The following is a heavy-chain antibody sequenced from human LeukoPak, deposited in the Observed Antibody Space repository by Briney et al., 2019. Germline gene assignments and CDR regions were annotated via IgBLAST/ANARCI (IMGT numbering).Heavy chain of an antibody. CDR3: AKANYSGSYYFDS. J-gene: IGHJ4*02. CDR2: FSASGGTT. V-gene: IGHV3-23*01. Sequence: GGSLRLSCAASGFTFSRSAMNWVRQAPGKGLDWVSSFSASGGTTYYADSVKGRFTISRDNSKNTLSVQMNSLRAEDTAVYYCAKANYSGSYYFDSWGQGTLVTVSS. CDR1: GFTFSRSA. D-gene: IGHD1-26*01.